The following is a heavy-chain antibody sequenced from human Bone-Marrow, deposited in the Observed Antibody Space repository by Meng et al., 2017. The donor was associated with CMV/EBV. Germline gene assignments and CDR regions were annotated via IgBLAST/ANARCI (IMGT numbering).Heavy chain of an antibody. Sequence: SETLSLTCTVSGGSISSYYWSWIRQPPGKGLEWIGYIYYSGSTNYNPSLKSRVTISVDTSKNQFSLKLSSVTAADTAVYYCARNVESYFEYWGQGMLVTFSS. V-gene: IGHV4-59*01. CDR3: ARNVESYFEY. CDR2: IYYSGST. J-gene: IGHJ4*02. CDR1: GGSISSYY. D-gene: IGHD5-24*01.